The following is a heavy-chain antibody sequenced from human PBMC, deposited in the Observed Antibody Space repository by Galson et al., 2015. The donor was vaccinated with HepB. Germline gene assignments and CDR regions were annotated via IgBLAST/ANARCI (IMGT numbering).Heavy chain of an antibody. CDR1: GFTFSDYY. J-gene: IGHJ4*02. CDR3: ARDDTSSWYADY. V-gene: IGHV3-11*01. D-gene: IGHD6-13*01. Sequence: SLRLSCAASGFTFSDYYLSWIRQAPGKGLEWVPYISRSGRAIYYADSVKGRFTISRDNAKNSLYLQMNSLRAEDTAVYYCARDDTSSWYADYWGQGTLVTVSS. CDR2: ISRSGRAI.